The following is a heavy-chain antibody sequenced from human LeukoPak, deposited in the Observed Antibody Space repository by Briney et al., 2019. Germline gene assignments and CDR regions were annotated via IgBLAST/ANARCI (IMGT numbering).Heavy chain of an antibody. CDR1: GYTFTSYG. J-gene: IGHJ4*02. CDR3: ARGLSGSPVGFDY. V-gene: IGHV1-2*06. Sequence: ASVKVSCKASGYTFTSYGISWVRQAPGQGLEWMGRIDPNSGVRNYPQKFQGRVTMTRDTSISTAYMELSRLRSDDTAVYYCARGLSGSPVGFDYWGQGTLVTVSS. CDR2: IDPNSGVR. D-gene: IGHD1-26*01.